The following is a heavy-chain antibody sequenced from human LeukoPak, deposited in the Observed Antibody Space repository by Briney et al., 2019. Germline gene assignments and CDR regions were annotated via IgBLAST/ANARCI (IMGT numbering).Heavy chain of an antibody. Sequence: GGSLRLSCAASGFTFSSYAMHWVRQAPGKGLEWVAVTSFDGTNKYYADSVRGRFTISRDNSNKTVYLQMNSLRADDTAVYYFARASGYCTSASCPDMDYWGQGTLVTVSS. CDR2: TSFDGTNK. D-gene: IGHD2-2*01. CDR3: ARASGYCTSASCPDMDY. CDR1: GFTFSSYA. V-gene: IGHV3-30-3*01. J-gene: IGHJ4*02.